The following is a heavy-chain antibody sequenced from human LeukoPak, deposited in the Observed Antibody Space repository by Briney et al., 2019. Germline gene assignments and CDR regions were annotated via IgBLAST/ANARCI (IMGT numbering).Heavy chain of an antibody. CDR2: IKQDGREK. CDR1: GITFSRFW. J-gene: IGHJ4*02. V-gene: IGHV3-7*03. CDR3: ASGGHLDY. D-gene: IGHD3-16*01. Sequence: GGSLRLSCAASGITFSRFWMSWVGQAPGKGLQWVANIKQDGREKPYVSSLKGLFTISRDNAENSLYLQMNSLRAEDTAVYYCASGGHLDYWGQGALVTVAS.